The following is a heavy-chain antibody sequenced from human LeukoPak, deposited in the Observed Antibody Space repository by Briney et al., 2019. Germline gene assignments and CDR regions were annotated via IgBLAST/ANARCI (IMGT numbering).Heavy chain of an antibody. CDR1: GGSIRSYY. Sequence: SETLSLTCTVSGGSIRSYYWGWIRQPPGKGLEWIGYFYYGGNTNYNPSLKSRVTISVDTSKNQFSLKPNSVTAADTAVYYCARGSGSYGFWGQGTLVTVSS. CDR2: FYYGGNT. CDR3: ARGSGSYGF. V-gene: IGHV4-59*01. D-gene: IGHD1-26*01. J-gene: IGHJ4*02.